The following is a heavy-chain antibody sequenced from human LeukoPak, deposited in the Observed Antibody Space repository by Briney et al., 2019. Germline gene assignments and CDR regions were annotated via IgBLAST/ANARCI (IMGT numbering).Heavy chain of an antibody. CDR1: GYTFTTYD. V-gene: IGHV1-8*01. J-gene: IGHJ3*02. Sequence: ASVKVSCKASGYTFTTYDINWVRQATGQGLEWMGYMNPASGNTGYAQKFQGRVTMTADTSISTAYMELSSLRSEDTAVYYCARVPREIASIWGQGTMVTVSS. D-gene: IGHD3-16*02. CDR2: MNPASGNT. CDR3: ARVPREIASI.